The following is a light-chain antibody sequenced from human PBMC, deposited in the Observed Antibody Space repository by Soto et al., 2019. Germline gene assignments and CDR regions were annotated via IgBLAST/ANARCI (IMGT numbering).Light chain of an antibody. CDR1: SSDVGGYNY. J-gene: IGLJ3*02. V-gene: IGLV2-14*01. CDR2: EVN. Sequence: QSALTQPASVSGSPRQSITISCTGTSSDVGGYNYVSWYQQHPGKAPKLMIYEVNNRPSGVSNRFSGSKSGNTASLTVSGLQAEDEADYYCSSYTSGSTWLFGGGTKLTVL. CDR3: SSYTSGSTWL.